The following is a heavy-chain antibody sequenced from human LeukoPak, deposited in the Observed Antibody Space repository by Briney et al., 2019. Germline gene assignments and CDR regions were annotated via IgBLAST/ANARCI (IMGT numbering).Heavy chain of an antibody. J-gene: IGHJ4*01. V-gene: IGHV1-24*01. CDR1: GYTLTELS. D-gene: IGHD5-12*01. CDR2: FDPEDGET. Sequence: ASVKASCKVSGYTLTELSMHWVRQAPGKGLEWMGGFDPEDGETIYAQKFQGRVTMTEDTSTDTAYMELSSLRSEDTAVYYCATAMVATRGDYYFDYWGQGTPVTVSS. CDR3: ATAMVATRGDYYFDY.